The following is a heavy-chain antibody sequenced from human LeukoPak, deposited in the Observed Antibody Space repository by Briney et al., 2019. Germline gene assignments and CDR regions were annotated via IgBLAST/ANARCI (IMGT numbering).Heavy chain of an antibody. CDR1: GGSISSSSYY. J-gene: IGHJ4*02. CDR2: IYYSGST. D-gene: IGHD3-22*01. Sequence: SETLSLTCTVSGGSISSSSYYWGWIRQPPGKGLEWIGSIYYSGSTYYNPSLKSRVTISVDTSKNQFSLKLSSVTAAGTAVYYCADSSGYHYAAFDYWGQGTLVTVSS. V-gene: IGHV4-39*01. CDR3: ADSSGYHYAAFDY.